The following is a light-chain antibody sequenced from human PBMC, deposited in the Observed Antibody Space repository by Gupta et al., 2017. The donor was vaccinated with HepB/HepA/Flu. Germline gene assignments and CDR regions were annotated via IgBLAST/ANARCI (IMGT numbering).Light chain of an antibody. CDR1: QSVSSY. V-gene: IGKV3-11*01. CDR2: DAS. CDR3: QQRSNWPPIT. J-gene: IGKJ5*01. Sequence: DIVLTPSPATLSLSPGERATLSCRASQSVSSYLAWYQQKPGQAPRLLIYDASNRATGIPARFSGSESGTDFTLTISSLEPEDFAVYYCQQRSNWPPITFGQGTRLEIK.